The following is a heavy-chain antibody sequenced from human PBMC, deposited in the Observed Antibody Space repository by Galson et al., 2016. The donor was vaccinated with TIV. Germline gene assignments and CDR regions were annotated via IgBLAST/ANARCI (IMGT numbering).Heavy chain of an antibody. V-gene: IGHV3-30-3*01. D-gene: IGHD5-12*01. CDR2: ISDDGNNK. CDR1: VLSFSSYP. J-gene: IGHJ6*02. Sequence: SLRLSCAASVLSFSSYPMHWVRQAPGKGLEYVALISDDGNNKQYADSVKGRFTISRDNSKKTLLLQMSSLRIEDTAVYYCARAGGYDYYYYAIDVWGQGTTVTVSS. CDR3: ARAGGYDYYYYAIDV.